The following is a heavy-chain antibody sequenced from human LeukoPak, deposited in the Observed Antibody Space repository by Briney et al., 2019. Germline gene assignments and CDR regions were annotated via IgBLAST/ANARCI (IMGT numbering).Heavy chain of an antibody. J-gene: IGHJ5*02. CDR1: GDSISGYY. CDR2: IQTSGTT. V-gene: IGHV4-4*07. CDR3: TRDLGGGWFDP. D-gene: IGHD3-10*01. Sequence: PSETLSLTCTVSGDSISGYYWSWIRQPAAEGLEWIGRIQTSGTTNYNPSLKSRITVSVDTSRNQISLKLTFVTAADTAVYYCTRDLGGGWFDPWGQGAPVTVSS.